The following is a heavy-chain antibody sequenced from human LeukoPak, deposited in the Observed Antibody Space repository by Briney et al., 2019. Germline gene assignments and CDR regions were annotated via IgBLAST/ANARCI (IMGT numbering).Heavy chain of an antibody. D-gene: IGHD1-26*01. CDR3: ARGVGATVPLYYFDY. J-gene: IGHJ4*02. Sequence: SVKLPCNVFGSTFSSYAMYRARVAPGQKNEWMGGIIPIFGTANYAQKFQGRVTITTDESTSTAYMELSSLRSEDTAVYYCARGVGATVPLYYFDYWGQGTLVTVSS. V-gene: IGHV1-69*05. CDR1: GSTFSSYA. CDR2: IIPIFGTA.